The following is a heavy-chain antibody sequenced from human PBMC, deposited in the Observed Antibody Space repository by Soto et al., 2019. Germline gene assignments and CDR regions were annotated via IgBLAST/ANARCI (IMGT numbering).Heavy chain of an antibody. CDR1: CGSISSYY. J-gene: IGHJ5*02. Sequence: PSETLSLTCTVSCGSISSYYWSWIRQPPGKGLEWIGYIYYSGSTNYNPSLKSRVTISVDTSKNQFSLKLSSVTAADTAVYYCAGSLPGYSSSWYGADPWGQGTLVTVSS. CDR3: AGSLPGYSSSWYGADP. D-gene: IGHD6-13*01. V-gene: IGHV4-59*01. CDR2: IYYSGST.